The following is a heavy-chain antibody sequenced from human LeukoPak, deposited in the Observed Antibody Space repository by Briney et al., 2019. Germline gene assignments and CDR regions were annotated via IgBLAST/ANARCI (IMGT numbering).Heavy chain of an antibody. V-gene: IGHV3-23*01. CDR3: AKGSGIAAAGRYYYYMDV. CDR2: ISGSGGST. CDR1: GLTFSSYA. J-gene: IGHJ6*03. Sequence: GGSLRLSCAASGLTFSSYAMSWVRQAPGKGREWVSAISGSGGSTYYADFVKGRFTISRDNSKNTLYLQMNSLRAEDTAVYYCAKGSGIAAAGRYYYYMDVWGKGTAVTVSS. D-gene: IGHD6-13*01.